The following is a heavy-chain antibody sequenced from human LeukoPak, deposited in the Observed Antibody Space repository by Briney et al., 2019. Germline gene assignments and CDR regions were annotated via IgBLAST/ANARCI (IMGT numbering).Heavy chain of an antibody. J-gene: IGHJ3*02. CDR1: GFTFSSYG. V-gene: IGHV3-23*01. D-gene: IGHD3-22*01. Sequence: PGGSLRLSCAASGFTFSSYGMSWVRQAPGKGLEWVSAISGSGGSTYYADSVKGRFTISRDNSKNTLYLQMNSLRAEDTAVYYCAKDRRYYYDSSGYNYAFDIWGQGTMVTVSS. CDR2: ISGSGGST. CDR3: AKDRRYYYDSSGYNYAFDI.